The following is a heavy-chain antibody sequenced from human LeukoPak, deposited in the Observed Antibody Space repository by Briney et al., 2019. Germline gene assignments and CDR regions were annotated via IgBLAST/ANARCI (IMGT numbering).Heavy chain of an antibody. J-gene: IGHJ6*03. V-gene: IGHV4-59*01. CDR3: ARDRGVATIVSYYYYMDV. CDR2: IYYSGST. CDR1: GGSITSYY. D-gene: IGHD5-12*01. Sequence: SETLSLTCTVSGGSITSYYWSWIRQPPGKGLEWIGYIYYSGSTNYNPSLKSRVTISVDTTKNQFSLKLSSVTAADTAVYYCARDRGVATIVSYYYYMDVWGKGTTVTISS.